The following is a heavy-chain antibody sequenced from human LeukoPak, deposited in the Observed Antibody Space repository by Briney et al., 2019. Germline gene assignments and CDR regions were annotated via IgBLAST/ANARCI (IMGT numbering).Heavy chain of an antibody. CDR3: AKGAECSGGSCRSTFDY. CDR1: GFTFSDHY. CDR2: IRKKSNGYNT. Sequence: GGSLRLSCAASGFTFSDHYMDWVRQAPGEGLEWVARIRKKSNGYNTQYAASVKGRFIISREDSRNSLYLQMNSLKTEDTAVYYCAKGAECSGGSCRSTFDYWGQGTLVTVSS. J-gene: IGHJ4*02. V-gene: IGHV3-72*01. D-gene: IGHD2-15*01.